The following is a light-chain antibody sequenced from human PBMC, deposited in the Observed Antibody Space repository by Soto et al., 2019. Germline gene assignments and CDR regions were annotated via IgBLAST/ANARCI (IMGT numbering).Light chain of an antibody. CDR2: GAS. CDR3: HQYGSSPPYT. CDR1: QSVSSSY. Sequence: EIVLTQSPGTLSLSPGERATLSCRASQSVSSSYLHWYQQKPGQAPRLLIYGASSRATGIPDRFSGSGSGTDFTLTISRLEPEDFAVYYCHQYGSSPPYTFGQGTKLEIK. V-gene: IGKV3-20*01. J-gene: IGKJ2*01.